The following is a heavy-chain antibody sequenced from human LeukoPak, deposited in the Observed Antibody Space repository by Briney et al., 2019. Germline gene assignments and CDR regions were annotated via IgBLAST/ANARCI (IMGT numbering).Heavy chain of an antibody. Sequence: FXXXGISXVRQAPGQGLEWMGWISAYNGNTNYAQKLQGRVTMTTDTSTSIAYMELRSLRSDDTAVYYCARVGYYYDSSGYSFYFDYWGQGTLVTVSS. CDR1: FXXXG. CDR3: ARVGYYYDSSGYSFYFDY. V-gene: IGHV1-18*01. CDR2: ISAYNGNT. D-gene: IGHD3-22*01. J-gene: IGHJ4*02.